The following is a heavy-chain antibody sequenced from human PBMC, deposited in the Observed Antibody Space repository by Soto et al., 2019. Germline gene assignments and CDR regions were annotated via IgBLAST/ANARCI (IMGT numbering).Heavy chain of an antibody. V-gene: IGHV3-33*01. Sequence: QVQLVESGGGVVQPGRSLRLSCAASGFTFSSYGMHWVRQAPGKGLEWVAVIWYDGSNKYYADSVKGRFTISRNNSKNTLYLQMNSLRAEDKAVYYCARDRRGSPTWYWGQGTLVTVSS. J-gene: IGHJ4*02. D-gene: IGHD1-26*01. CDR1: GFTFSSYG. CDR3: ARDRRGSPTWY. CDR2: IWYDGSNK.